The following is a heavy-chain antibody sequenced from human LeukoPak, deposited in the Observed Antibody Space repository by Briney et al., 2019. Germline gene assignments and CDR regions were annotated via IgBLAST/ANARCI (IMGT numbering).Heavy chain of an antibody. CDR3: ARVGGASSSDY. CDR2: IYYSGST. V-gene: IGHV4-59*01. D-gene: IGHD6-6*01. J-gene: IGHJ4*02. Sequence: SETLSLTCTVSGGSISSYYWSWLRQPAGKGLEWIGYIYYSGSTNYNPSLKSRVTISVDTSKNQFSLKLTSVTAADTAVYYCARVGGASSSDYWGQGTLVTVSS. CDR1: GGSISSYY.